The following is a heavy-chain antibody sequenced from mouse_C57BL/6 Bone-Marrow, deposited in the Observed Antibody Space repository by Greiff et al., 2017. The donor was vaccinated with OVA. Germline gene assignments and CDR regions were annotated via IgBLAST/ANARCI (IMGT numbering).Heavy chain of an antibody. CDR2: IYPGSGNT. J-gene: IGHJ2*01. CDR1: GYTFTDYY. V-gene: IGHV1-76*01. CDR3: ARSGGDY. Sequence: VQLQQSGAELVRPGASVKLSCKASGYTFTDYYINWVKQRPGQGLEWIARIYPGSGNTYYNEKFKGKATLTAEESSSTAYMQLSSLTSEDSAVYFCARSGGDYWGQGTTLTVSS.